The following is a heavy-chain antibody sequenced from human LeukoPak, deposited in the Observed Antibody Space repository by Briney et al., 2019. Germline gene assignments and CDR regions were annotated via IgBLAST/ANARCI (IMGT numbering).Heavy chain of an antibody. J-gene: IGHJ4*02. CDR3: ARVPYYDILTGLYYFDY. CDR1: GGSISSYY. CDR2: IYYSGST. D-gene: IGHD3-9*01. V-gene: IGHV4-59*01. Sequence: SETLSLTCTVSGGSISSYYWSWIRQPPGKGLEWIGYIYYSGSTNYNPSLKSRVTISVDTSKNQFSLKLSSVTAADTAVYYCARVPYYDILTGLYYFDYWGQGTLVTVSS.